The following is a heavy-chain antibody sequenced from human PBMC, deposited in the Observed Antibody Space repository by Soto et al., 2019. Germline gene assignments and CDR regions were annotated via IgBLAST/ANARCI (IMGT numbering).Heavy chain of an antibody. Sequence: QVQLQESGPGLVKPSETLSLTCTVSGGSISSYYWSWIRQPPGKGLEWIGYIYYSGSTNYNPSLKSRVTISVDTSKNQFSLKLSSVTAADTAVYYCARDVGGYCSGGSCYYGMDVRGQGTTVTVSS. CDR2: IYYSGST. D-gene: IGHD2-15*01. CDR3: ARDVGGYCSGGSCYYGMDV. V-gene: IGHV4-59*01. J-gene: IGHJ6*02. CDR1: GGSISSYY.